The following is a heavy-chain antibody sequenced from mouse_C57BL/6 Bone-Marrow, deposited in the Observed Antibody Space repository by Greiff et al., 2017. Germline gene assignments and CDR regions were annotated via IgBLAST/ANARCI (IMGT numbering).Heavy chain of an antibody. CDR3: VRGDYYGSSSWFAY. V-gene: IGHV10-3*01. CDR2: IRSKSSNYAT. Sequence: DVQLVESGGGLVQPKGSLKLSCAASGFTFNTYAMHWVRQAPGKGLEWVARIRSKSSNYATYYADSVKDRFTISRDDSQSMIYLQMNNLKTEDTAMYYCVRGDYYGSSSWFAYWGQGTLVTVSA. D-gene: IGHD1-1*01. J-gene: IGHJ3*01. CDR1: GFTFNTYA.